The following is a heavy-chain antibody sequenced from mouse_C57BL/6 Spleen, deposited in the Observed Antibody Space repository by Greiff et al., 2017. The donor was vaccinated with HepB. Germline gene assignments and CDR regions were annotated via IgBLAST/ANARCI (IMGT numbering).Heavy chain of an antibody. CDR3: ARPTVVGPMDY. J-gene: IGHJ4*01. D-gene: IGHD1-1*01. CDR1: GFTFSDYG. V-gene: IGHV5-17*01. CDR2: ISSGSSTI. Sequence: EVKLQESGGGLVKPGGSLKLSCAASGFTFSDYGMHWVRQAPEKGLEWVAYISSGSSTIYYADTVKGRFTISRDNAKNTLFLQMTSLRSEDTAMYYCARPTVVGPMDYWGQGTSVTVSS.